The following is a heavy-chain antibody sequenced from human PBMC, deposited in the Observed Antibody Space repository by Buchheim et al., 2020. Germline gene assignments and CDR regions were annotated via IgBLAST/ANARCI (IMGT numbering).Heavy chain of an antibody. CDR2: IKQDGSEK. CDR1: GFTFSSYW. D-gene: IGHD2-15*01. Sequence: EVQLVESGGGLVQPGGSLRLSCAASGFTFSSYWMSWVRQAPGKGLEWVANIKQDGSEKYYVDSVKGRFTISRDNAKNSLYLQMNSLRAEDTAVYYGARGGLGAYCSGDTCSNWFDPWGQGTL. J-gene: IGHJ5*02. CDR3: ARGGLGAYCSGDTCSNWFDP. V-gene: IGHV3-7*01.